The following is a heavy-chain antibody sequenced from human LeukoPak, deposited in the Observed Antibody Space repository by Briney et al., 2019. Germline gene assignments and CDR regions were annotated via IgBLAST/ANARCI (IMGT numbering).Heavy chain of an antibody. V-gene: IGHV1-2*02. CDR3: ARDYDYGSVGASYYYYGMDV. CDR1: GDTFTGYY. J-gene: IGHJ6*02. CDR2: INPNSGGT. Sequence: ASVKVACKASGDTFTGYYMHWVRQAPGQGLEWMGWINPNSGGTNYAQKFQGRVTMTRDTSISTAYMELSRLRSDDTAVYYCARDYDYGSVGASYYYYGMDVWGQGTTVTVSS. D-gene: IGHD3-10*01.